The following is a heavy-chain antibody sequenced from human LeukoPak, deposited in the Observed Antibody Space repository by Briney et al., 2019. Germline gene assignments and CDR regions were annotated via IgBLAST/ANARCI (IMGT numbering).Heavy chain of an antibody. J-gene: IGHJ4*02. D-gene: IGHD6-19*01. CDR1: GYTFTGYY. Sequence: GASVKVSCKASGYTFTGYYMHWVRQAPGQGLEWMGWINPNSGGTNYAQKFQGWVIMTRDTSISTAYMELSRLRSDDTAVYYCARSAGIAVAGYYFDYWGQGTLVTVSS. CDR3: ARSAGIAVAGYYFDY. V-gene: IGHV1-2*04. CDR2: INPNSGGT.